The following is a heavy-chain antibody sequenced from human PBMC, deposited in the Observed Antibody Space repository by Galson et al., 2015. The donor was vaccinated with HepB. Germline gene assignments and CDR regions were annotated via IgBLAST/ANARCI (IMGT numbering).Heavy chain of an antibody. CDR1: GGSISSSTYY. Sequence: SETLSLTCTVSGGSISSSTYYWGWIRQPPGKGLEWVGSIYYSGITNYNPSLKSRVTISVHTSKNHFSLKLRSVTAADTAVYYCARHLPGDLPPRHWFAPWGQGTLVTISS. CDR2: IYYSGIT. J-gene: IGHJ5*02. V-gene: IGHV4-39*01. D-gene: IGHD2-21*01. CDR3: ARHLPGDLPPRHWFAP.